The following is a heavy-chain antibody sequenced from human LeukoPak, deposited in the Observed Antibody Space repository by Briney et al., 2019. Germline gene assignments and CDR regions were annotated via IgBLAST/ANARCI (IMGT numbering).Heavy chain of an antibody. CDR2: IIPIFGTA. D-gene: IGHD2/OR15-2a*01. CDR3: ARSIGQNYYYYYMDV. Sequence: SVKVSCKASGGTFSSYAISWVRQAPGQGLEWMGGIIPIFGTANYAQKFQGRVTITADESTSTAYMELSSLRSEDTAVYYCARSIGQNYYYYYMDVWGKGTTVTVSS. CDR1: GGTFSSYA. J-gene: IGHJ6*03. V-gene: IGHV1-69*13.